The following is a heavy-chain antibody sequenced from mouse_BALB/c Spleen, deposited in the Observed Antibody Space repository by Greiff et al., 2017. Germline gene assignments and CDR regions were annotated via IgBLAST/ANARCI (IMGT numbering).Heavy chain of an antibody. CDR2: INPSNGRT. CDR1: GYTFTSYW. V-gene: IGHV1S81*02. CDR3: ERGTPWFAY. J-gene: IGHJ3*01. Sequence: VQLQQPGAELVKPGASVKLSCKASGYTFTSYWMHWVKQRPGQGLEWIGEINPSNGRTNYNEKFKSKATLTVDKSSSTAYMQLSSLTSEDSAVYYCERGTPWFAYWGQGTLVTVSA.